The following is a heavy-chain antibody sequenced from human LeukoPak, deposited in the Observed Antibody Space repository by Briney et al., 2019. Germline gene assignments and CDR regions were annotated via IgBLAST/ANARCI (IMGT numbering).Heavy chain of an antibody. CDR1: GFPFSNYA. CDR3: VTLSCASTSCRTQF. Sequence: HPGGSLRLSCAASGFPFSNYALSWVRQTPERGLEWVSSISGGGEDTYYVDSVKGRFTISRDNSKNTLLLQMNSLTVADTAMYYCVTLSCASTSCRTQFWGQGTLVSVSS. V-gene: IGHV3-23*01. D-gene: IGHD2-2*01. CDR2: ISGGGEDT. J-gene: IGHJ4*02.